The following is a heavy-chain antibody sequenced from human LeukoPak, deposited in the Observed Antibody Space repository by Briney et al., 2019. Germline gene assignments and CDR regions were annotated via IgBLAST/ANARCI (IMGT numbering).Heavy chain of an antibody. CDR1: GDSISSRYYY. CDR3: ARHSFYYDSSSGYDYSFDY. CDR2: KSFGGNT. J-gene: IGHJ4*02. Sequence: SETLSLTCTVSGDSISSRYYYWGWIRHPPGKGLEWIGSKSFGGNTYYNPSLKSRVAISVDTFKNQFSLMLRSVTAADTAVYYCARHSFYYDSSSGYDYSFDYWGQGTLVTVSS. D-gene: IGHD3-22*01. V-gene: IGHV4-39*01.